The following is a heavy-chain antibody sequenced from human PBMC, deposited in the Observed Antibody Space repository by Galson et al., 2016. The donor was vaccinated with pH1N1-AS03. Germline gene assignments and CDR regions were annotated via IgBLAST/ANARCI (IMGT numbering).Heavy chain of an antibody. Sequence: SLRLSCAASGFTFSNYGIHWVRQAPGKGLEWVAFIRDDGSDRHYAKSVKGRFTISRDNSKGTVYLQMNSLRSEDTATYYCARHQGVAIAARLSGGLDYWGQGTLVPVSS. CDR3: ARHQGVAIAARLSGGLDY. CDR1: GFTFSNYG. CDR2: IRDDGSDR. D-gene: IGHD6-6*01. V-gene: IGHV3-30*02. J-gene: IGHJ4*02.